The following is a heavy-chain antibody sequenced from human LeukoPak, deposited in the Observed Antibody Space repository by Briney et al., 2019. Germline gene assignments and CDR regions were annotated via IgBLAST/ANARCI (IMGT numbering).Heavy chain of an antibody. CDR2: ISAYNGNT. D-gene: IGHD3-22*01. V-gene: IGHV1-18*01. CDR3: ARGVNYYDSSGYYLDY. Sequence: ASVKVSCKASGYTFTSYGISWVRQAPGQGLEWMGWISAYNGNTNYAQKLQGRVTMTTDTSTSTAYMELRSLRSDDTAVYYCARGVNYYDSSGYYLDYWGQGTLVTVSS. CDR1: GYTFTSYG. J-gene: IGHJ4*02.